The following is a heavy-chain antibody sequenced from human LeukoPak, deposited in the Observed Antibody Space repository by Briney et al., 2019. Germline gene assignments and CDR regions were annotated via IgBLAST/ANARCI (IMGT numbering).Heavy chain of an antibody. D-gene: IGHD2-21*02. CDR1: GFTFSSYS. Sequence: TGGSLRLSCAASGFTFSSYSMNWVRQAPGKGLEWVSYISSSSSTIYYADSVKGRFTISRDNAKNSLYLQMNSLRAEDTAVYYCARGAYCGGDCYPEYFQHWGQGTLVTVSS. J-gene: IGHJ1*01. CDR3: ARGAYCGGDCYPEYFQH. CDR2: ISSSSSTI. V-gene: IGHV3-48*04.